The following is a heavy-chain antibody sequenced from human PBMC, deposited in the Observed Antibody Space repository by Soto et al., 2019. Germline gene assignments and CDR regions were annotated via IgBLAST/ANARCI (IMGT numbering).Heavy chain of an antibody. CDR1: GDSIRVASYS. V-gene: IGHV4-30-2*06. CDR3: AKDRGTRRGAFDV. D-gene: IGHD1-1*01. CDR2: ITHQGFT. J-gene: IGHJ3*01. Sequence: QLQLQESGSGLVKTSQTLSLTCAVSGDSIRVASYSWSWIRQSPGRGLEWVAYITHQGFTYFNPSLKSRLSMSVDTSKNQFSLTLTSVTAADTAVYYCAKDRGTRRGAFDVWGRGAMVTVSS.